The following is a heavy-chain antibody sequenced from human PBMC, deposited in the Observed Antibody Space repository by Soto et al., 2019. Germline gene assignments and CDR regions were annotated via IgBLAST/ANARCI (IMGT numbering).Heavy chain of an antibody. V-gene: IGHV4-39*02. CDR2: VFYTGFT. CDR3: ARDLWVEPELYYYGMDV. D-gene: IGHD1-1*01. CDR1: GGSISGSYYY. J-gene: IGHJ6*02. Sequence: PSETLSLTCAVSGGSISGSYYYWGWLRQSPGKGPEWIGSVFYTGFTSYNPSLESRVSVSVDTSKNQFSLKVSGVSAADTAVYYCARDLWVEPELYYYGMDVWGQGTTVTVSS.